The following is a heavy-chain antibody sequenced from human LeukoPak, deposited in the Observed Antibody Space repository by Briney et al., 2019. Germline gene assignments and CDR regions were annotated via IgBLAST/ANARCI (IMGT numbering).Heavy chain of an antibody. J-gene: IGHJ5*02. Sequence: TETLSLTCTVSGGSVCSHYWGWIRQAPGKGLEWIGYFHSSGSTNYNPSLKSRVTISVDTSKNQFSLKVSSVTAADTAVYYCARVIGDIAVSGTSWFDPWGQGTLVTVSS. CDR1: GGSVCSHY. D-gene: IGHD6-19*01. V-gene: IGHV4-59*02. CDR3: ARVIGDIAVSGTSWFDP. CDR2: FHSSGST.